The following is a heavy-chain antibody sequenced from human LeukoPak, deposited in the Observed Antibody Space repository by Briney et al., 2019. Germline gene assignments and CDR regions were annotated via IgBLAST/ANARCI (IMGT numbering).Heavy chain of an antibody. V-gene: IGHV3-7*01. D-gene: IGHD5-24*01. CDR2: IKQDGSEK. Sequence: PGGSLRLSCAASGFTFSSYWMSWVRQAPGKGLEWVANIKQDGSEKYYVDSVKGRFTISRDNAKNSLYLQMNSLRAEDTAVYYCARVGRWLQWDAFDIWGQGTMVTVSS. J-gene: IGHJ3*02. CDR1: GFTFSSYW. CDR3: ARVGRWLQWDAFDI.